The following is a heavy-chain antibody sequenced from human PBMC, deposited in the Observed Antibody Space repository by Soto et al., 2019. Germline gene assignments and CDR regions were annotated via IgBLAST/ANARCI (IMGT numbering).Heavy chain of an antibody. CDR3: AKEPVIAVAGSFNY. Sequence: EVQLLESGGGLVQPGGSLRLSCAASGFTFSSYAMSWVRQAPGKGLEWVSAISGSGGSTYYADSVKGRFTIARDNSKNPLYMQRNGLRAEDTAVYDCAKEPVIAVAGSFNYWGQGTLATVSS. CDR2: ISGSGGST. J-gene: IGHJ4*02. V-gene: IGHV3-23*01. CDR1: GFTFSSYA. D-gene: IGHD6-19*01.